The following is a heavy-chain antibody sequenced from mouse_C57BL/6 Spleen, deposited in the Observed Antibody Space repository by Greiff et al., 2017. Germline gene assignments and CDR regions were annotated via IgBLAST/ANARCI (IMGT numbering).Heavy chain of an antibody. CDR3: TGGNYPYYFDY. Sequence: QVQLQQSGAELVRPGASVTLSCKASGYTFTDYEMHWVKQTPVHGLEWIGAIDPETGGTAYNQKFKGKAILTADKSSSTAYMELRSLTSEDSAVYYCTGGNYPYYFDYWGQGTTLTVSS. CDR1: GYTFTDYE. J-gene: IGHJ2*01. CDR2: IDPETGGT. D-gene: IGHD2-1*01. V-gene: IGHV1-15*01.